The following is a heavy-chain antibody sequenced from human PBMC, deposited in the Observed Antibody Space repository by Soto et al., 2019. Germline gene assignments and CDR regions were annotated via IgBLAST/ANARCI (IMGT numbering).Heavy chain of an antibody. Sequence: PSETLSLTCTVSGGSISSYYWSWIRQPPGKGLEWIGYIYYSGSTNYNPSLKSRVTISVDTSKNQFSLKLSSVTAADTAVYYCARNQKALNYGMDVWGQGTTVTVSS. V-gene: IGHV4-59*08. CDR3: ARNQKALNYGMDV. CDR2: IYYSGST. CDR1: GGSISSYY. J-gene: IGHJ6*02.